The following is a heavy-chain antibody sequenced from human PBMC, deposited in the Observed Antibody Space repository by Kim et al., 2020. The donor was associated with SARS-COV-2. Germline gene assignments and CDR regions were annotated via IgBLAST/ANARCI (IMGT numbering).Heavy chain of an antibody. CDR3: ARLYSSSWEIPLDY. J-gene: IGHJ4*02. Sequence: SQQFQGRVTITRDTSASTAYMELSSLRSEDTAVYYCARLYSSSWEIPLDYWGQGTLVTVSS. V-gene: IGHV1-3*01. D-gene: IGHD6-13*01.